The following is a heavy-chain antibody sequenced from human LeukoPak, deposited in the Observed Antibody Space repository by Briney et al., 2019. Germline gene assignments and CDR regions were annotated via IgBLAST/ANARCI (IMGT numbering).Heavy chain of an antibody. V-gene: IGHV4-34*01. J-gene: IGHJ4*02. CDR1: GGSFSDYY. Sequence: SETLSLTCAVYGGSFSDYYWSWIRQPPGKGLEWIGSIYYSGTTYFNPSLKSRVTISVDTSKNQFSLKLRSVTAADTAVYYCAKDFKGYTSILFDYWGQGTLVTVSS. CDR2: IYYSGTT. CDR3: AKDFKGYTSILFDY. D-gene: IGHD6-13*01.